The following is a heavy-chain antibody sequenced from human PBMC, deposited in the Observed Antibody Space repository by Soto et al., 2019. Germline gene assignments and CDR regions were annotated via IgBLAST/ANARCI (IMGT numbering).Heavy chain of an antibody. CDR2: ISTTSTYI. CDR3: ARDGIVGTTDFFDY. J-gene: IGHJ4*02. V-gene: IGHV3-21*01. D-gene: IGHD1-26*01. CDR1: GFIFSGYS. Sequence: GGSLRLSCAGSGFIFSGYSMNWVRQAPGKGLEWVSSISTTSTYIYYADSVKGRFTVSRDNAKNSLYLQMTGLRPEDTAMYYCARDGIVGTTDFFDYWGQGTLVTVSS.